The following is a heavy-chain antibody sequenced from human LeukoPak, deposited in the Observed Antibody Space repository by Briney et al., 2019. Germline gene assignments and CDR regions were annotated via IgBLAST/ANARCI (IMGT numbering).Heavy chain of an antibody. CDR3: VRDRNALQFLDF. D-gene: IGHD3-3*01. Sequence: PGRSLRLSCAASGFTFSSYGMHWVRQAPGKGLEWVAVISYDGSNKYYADSVKGRFTISRDNSKNTLYLQMNSLRAEDTAVYYCVRDRNALQFLDFWGQGTVVTVSS. V-gene: IGHV3-30*03. CDR1: GFTFSSYG. CDR2: ISYDGSNK. J-gene: IGHJ4*02.